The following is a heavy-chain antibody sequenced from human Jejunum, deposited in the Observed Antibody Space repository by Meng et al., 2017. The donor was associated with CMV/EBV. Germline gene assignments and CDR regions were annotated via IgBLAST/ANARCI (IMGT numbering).Heavy chain of an antibody. J-gene: IGHJ4*02. CDR2: IMPDGSET. D-gene: IGHD3-3*01. V-gene: IGHV3-7*01. CDR3: ARFLWSGSTYYFDL. CDR1: GFTFSNCW. Sequence: SGFTFSNCWMSWVRQATGKSLEWMANIMPDGSETYYVNSVRGRFAISRDNARNSLYLQMNSLRAEDTAVYYCARFLWSGSTYYFDLWGQGALVTVSS.